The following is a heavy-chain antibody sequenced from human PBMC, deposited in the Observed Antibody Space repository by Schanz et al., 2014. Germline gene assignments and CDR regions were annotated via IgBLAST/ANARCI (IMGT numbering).Heavy chain of an antibody. CDR1: GFSVSTNY. CDR3: ARDEGRDGYNLAFDV. V-gene: IGHV3-53*01. CDR2: LYINAGST. J-gene: IGHJ3*01. Sequence: EVQLVESGGGLIQPGGSLRLSCAVSGFSVSTNYMSWACQAPGKGLEWISSLYINAGSTRYADSVKGRFFISRDSSKNTLFLQMNSLRADDTAIYFCARDEGRDGYNLAFDVWGQGTLVTVSS. D-gene: IGHD2-21*01.